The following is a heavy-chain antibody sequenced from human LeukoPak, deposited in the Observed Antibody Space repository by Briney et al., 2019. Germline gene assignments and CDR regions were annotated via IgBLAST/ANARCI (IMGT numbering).Heavy chain of an antibody. V-gene: IGHV3-7*01. CDR1: GISFSAYW. D-gene: IGHD1-1*01. Sequence: GGSLRLSCAASGISFSAYWMSWVRQVPGKGLEWMANIKQDGNEKNYGDSVKGRFTISRDNAKNSLYLQLNSLRVEDTAVYYCKSGGAAPGSFDYWGQGTLVTVSP. J-gene: IGHJ4*02. CDR3: KSGGAAPGSFDY. CDR2: IKQDGNEK.